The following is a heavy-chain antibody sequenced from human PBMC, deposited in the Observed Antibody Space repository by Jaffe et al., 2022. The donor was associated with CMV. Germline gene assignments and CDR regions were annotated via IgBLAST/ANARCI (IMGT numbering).Heavy chain of an antibody. J-gene: IGHJ5*02. D-gene: IGHD6-13*01. CDR1: GYTFTGYY. V-gene: IGHV1-2*02. CDR3: ARVTPRRQQLVWWFDP. Sequence: QVQLVQSGAEVKKPGASVKVSCKASGYTFTGYYMHWVRQAPGQGLEWMGWINPNSGGTNYAQKFQGRVTMTRDTSISTAYMELSRLRSDDTAVYYCARVTPRRQQLVWWFDPWGQGTLVTVSS. CDR2: INPNSGGT.